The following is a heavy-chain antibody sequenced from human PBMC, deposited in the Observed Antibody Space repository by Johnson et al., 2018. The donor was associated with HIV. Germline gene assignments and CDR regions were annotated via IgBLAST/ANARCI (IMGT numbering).Heavy chain of an antibody. CDR3: VLQFLEWLSSDAFDI. J-gene: IGHJ3*02. CDR2: IGTAGDT. V-gene: IGHV3-13*01. Sequence: VQLVESGGGVVRPGGSLRLSCAASGFTFSSYDMHWVRQATGKGLEWVSAIGTAGDTYYPGSVKGRFTISRENAKNSLYLQMNSLRAEDTAVYYCVLQFLEWLSSDAFDIWGQGTMVTVSS. CDR1: GFTFSSYD. D-gene: IGHD3-3*01.